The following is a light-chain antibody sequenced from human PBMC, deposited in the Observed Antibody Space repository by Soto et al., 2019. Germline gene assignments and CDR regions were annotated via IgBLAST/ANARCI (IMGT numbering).Light chain of an antibody. CDR1: RGVSSSD. CDR3: QKYGSRL. J-gene: IGKJ1*01. CDR2: GES. V-gene: IGKV3-20*01. Sequence: EIVLTQSPGTLSLSPGGRATLSCRASRGVSSSDLAWYQQKPGQAPRLLFYGESSMATGIPDRLSGSGSGTDFPMTNSRLEPGEFAVYYWQKYGSRLFGQGTTVDIK.